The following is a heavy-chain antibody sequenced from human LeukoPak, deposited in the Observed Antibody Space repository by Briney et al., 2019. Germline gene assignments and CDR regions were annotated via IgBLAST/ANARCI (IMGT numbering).Heavy chain of an antibody. V-gene: IGHV3-74*01. CDR1: GFSFSTYW. CDR3: APGNLGTIFYDSSGYYY. CDR2: INGDGSST. Sequence: GGSLRLSCAASGFSFSTYWMHWVRQASGKGLVWVSRINGDGSSTNYADSVKGRFTIPRDNAKNTLYLQMNSLRAEDTAVYYCAPGNLGTIFYDSSGYYYWGQGTLVTVSS. D-gene: IGHD3-22*01. J-gene: IGHJ4*02.